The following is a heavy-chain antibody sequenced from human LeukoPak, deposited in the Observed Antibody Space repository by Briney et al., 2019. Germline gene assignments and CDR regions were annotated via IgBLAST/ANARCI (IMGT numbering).Heavy chain of an antibody. Sequence: GGSLRLSCAASGFTFSSYAMSCVRQAPGKGLEWVSAISGSGGSTYYADSVKGRFTISRDNSKNTLYLQMNSLRAEDTAVYYCANTLPYYYDSSGYYPLDYWGQGTLVTVSS. CDR2: ISGSGGST. D-gene: IGHD3-22*01. J-gene: IGHJ4*02. CDR3: ANTLPYYYDSSGYYPLDY. CDR1: GFTFSSYA. V-gene: IGHV3-23*01.